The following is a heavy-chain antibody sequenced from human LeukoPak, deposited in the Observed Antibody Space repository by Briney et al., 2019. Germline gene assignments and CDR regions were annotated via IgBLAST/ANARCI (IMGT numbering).Heavy chain of an antibody. Sequence: SETLSLTCTVSGGSIGSYYWSWIRQPPGKGLEWIGYIYYSGSTNYNPSLKSRVTISVDTSKNQFSLKLSSVTAADTAVYYCARGVRSWWFDPWGQGTLVTVSS. CDR2: IYYSGST. V-gene: IGHV4-59*01. CDR3: ARGVRSWWFDP. CDR1: GGSIGSYY. J-gene: IGHJ5*02.